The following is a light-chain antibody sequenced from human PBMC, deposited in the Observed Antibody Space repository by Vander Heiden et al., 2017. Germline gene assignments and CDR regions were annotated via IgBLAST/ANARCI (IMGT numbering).Light chain of an antibody. V-gene: IGKV4-1*01. CDR1: QSVLYSSNNKNY. Sequence: IVMTQSPDSLAVSLCERATINCKSSQSVLYSSNNKNYLAWYRQKPGQPPELLIYWASTRESGVPDRFSGSGSGTDFTLTISSLQAEDVAVYYCQQYYTTLTFGQGTRLEIK. CDR2: WAS. CDR3: QQYYTTLT. J-gene: IGKJ5*01.